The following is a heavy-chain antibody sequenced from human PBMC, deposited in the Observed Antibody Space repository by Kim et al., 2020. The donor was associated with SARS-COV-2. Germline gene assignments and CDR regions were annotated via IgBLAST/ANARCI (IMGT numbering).Heavy chain of an antibody. CDR3: ARVTVGSDSDSGYNFYDS. J-gene: IGHJ5*01. CDR2: INPNTGGT. V-gene: IGHV1-2*06. CDR1: GYSFSDYF. D-gene: IGHD3-9*01. Sequence: ASVKVSCEASGYSFSDYFIHWVRQAPGQGLEWMGRINPNTGGTDFAQRFQGRVTMTLDTSISTAYMELSRLTSDDTAVYYCARVTVGSDSDSGYNFYDSW.